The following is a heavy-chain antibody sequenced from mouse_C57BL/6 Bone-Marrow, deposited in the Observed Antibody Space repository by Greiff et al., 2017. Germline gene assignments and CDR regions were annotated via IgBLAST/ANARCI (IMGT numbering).Heavy chain of an antibody. CDR3: ARPDGSSFFAY. CDR1: GFTFSDYG. CDR2: ISSGSSTI. J-gene: IGHJ3*01. Sequence: EVMLVESGGGLVKPGGSLKLSCAASGFTFSDYGMHWVRQAPEKGLEWVAYISSGSSTIYYADTVKGRFTISRDNAKNTLFLQMTSLRSEDTAMYYCARPDGSSFFAYWGQGTLVTVSA. D-gene: IGHD1-1*01. V-gene: IGHV5-17*01.